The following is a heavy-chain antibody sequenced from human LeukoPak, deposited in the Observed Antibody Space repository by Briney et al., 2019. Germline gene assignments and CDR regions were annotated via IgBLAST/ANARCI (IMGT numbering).Heavy chain of an antibody. CDR3: ARLGYCSSTSCYTANHYYYYYYMDV. D-gene: IGHD2-2*02. CDR2: MNPNSGNT. V-gene: IGHV1-8*03. CDR1: GYTFTSYD. Sequence: GASVKVSCKASGYTFTSYDINWVRQATGQGLEWMGWMNPNSGNTGYAQKFQGRVTITRNTSISTAYMELSSLRSEDTVVYYCARLGYCSSTSCYTANHYYYYYYMDVWGKGTTVTVSS. J-gene: IGHJ6*03.